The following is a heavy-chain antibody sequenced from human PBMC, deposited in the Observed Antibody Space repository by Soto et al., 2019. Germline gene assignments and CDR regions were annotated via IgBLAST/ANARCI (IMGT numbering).Heavy chain of an antibody. D-gene: IGHD3-3*01. Sequence: GGSLRLSCAASGFTFSSYWMNWVRQAPGKGLEWVANIKPDGSEKYYVDSVRGRFTISRDNAKNSLYLQMNSLSAEDTALYYCARDYDFWGQGTLVTVSS. CDR1: GFTFSSYW. V-gene: IGHV3-7*03. CDR3: ARDYDF. J-gene: IGHJ4*02. CDR2: IKPDGSEK.